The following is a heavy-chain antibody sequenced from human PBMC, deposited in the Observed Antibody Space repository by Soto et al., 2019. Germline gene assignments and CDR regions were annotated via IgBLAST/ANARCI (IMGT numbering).Heavy chain of an antibody. CDR3: ARDDSYSGPFDY. D-gene: IGHD3-22*01. J-gene: IGHJ4*02. CDR1: GFSFSSYW. CDR2: VSSDGKDK. V-gene: IGHV3-7*01. Sequence: EVQLEESGGGLVQPGGSLRLSCAASGFSFSSYWMSWVRQAPGKGPEWVAIVSSDGKDKTYADSVRGRFTISRDNADNSLFLQMNSLRADDTAVYYCARDDSYSGPFDYWGQGVLVTVSS.